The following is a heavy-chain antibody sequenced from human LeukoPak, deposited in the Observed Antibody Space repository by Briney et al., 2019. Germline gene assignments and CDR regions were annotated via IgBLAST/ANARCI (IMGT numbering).Heavy chain of an antibody. CDR2: INWDGTNT. D-gene: IGHD3-16*01. J-gene: IGHJ5*01. CDR3: AKDGGVSGLNWFDS. CDR1: GFTFDNSA. Sequence: GGSLRLSCLASGFTFDNSAMHWVRHAPGKGLEWVSLINWDGTNTLYANSVRGRFTISRDNNINSLYLHMNNLRLEDSAVHYCAKDGGVSGLNWFDSWGQGTLVTVSS. V-gene: IGHV3-43D*04.